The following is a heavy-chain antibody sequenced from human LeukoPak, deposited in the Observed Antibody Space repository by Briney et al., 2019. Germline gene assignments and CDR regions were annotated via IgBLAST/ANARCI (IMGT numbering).Heavy chain of an antibody. CDR3: ARSPPLYSNYDRYYYYYMDV. CDR1: GGSISSYY. J-gene: IGHJ6*03. D-gene: IGHD4-11*01. V-gene: IGHV4-4*07. Sequence: SETLSLTCTVSGGSISSYYWSWIRQPAGKGLEWIGRIYTSGSTNYNPSLKSRVTMSVDTSKNQFSLKPSSVTAADTAVYYCARSPPLYSNYDRYYYYYMDVWGKGTTVTVSS. CDR2: IYTSGST.